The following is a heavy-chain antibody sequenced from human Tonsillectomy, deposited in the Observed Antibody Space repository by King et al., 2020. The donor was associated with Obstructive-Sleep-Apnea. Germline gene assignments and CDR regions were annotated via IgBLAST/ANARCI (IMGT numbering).Heavy chain of an antibody. CDR2: IFDSGNT. J-gene: IGHJ4*02. Sequence: QLQESGPGLVKPSETLSLTCTVSGGSISTYYWSWIRQPPGTGLEWIGYIFDSGNTRYNPALKSRVTISVDTSKNQFSLRLSSGTSADTAVYYCARQRYYYDSSGYYYPAFDHWGRGTLVTVSS. CDR1: GGSISTYY. CDR3: ARQRYYYDSSGYYYPAFDH. V-gene: IGHV4-59*01. D-gene: IGHD3-22*01.